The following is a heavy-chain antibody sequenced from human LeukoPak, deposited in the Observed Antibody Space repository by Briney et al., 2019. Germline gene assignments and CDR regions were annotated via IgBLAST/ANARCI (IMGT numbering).Heavy chain of an antibody. V-gene: IGHV3-23*01. J-gene: IGHJ4*02. CDR2: IFGSGGSP. CDR3: GKTTVGYSSGQKPAWPVDY. CDR1: GFAFSTSW. Sequence: GSLRLSCAASGFAFSTSWMSWVRQAPGKGLEWVAGIFGSGGSPHYADPVKGRFTISRDNSRNTVYLQINSLRAEDTAVYYCGKTTVGYSSGQKPAWPVDYWGQGTLVTVSS. D-gene: IGHD5-18*01.